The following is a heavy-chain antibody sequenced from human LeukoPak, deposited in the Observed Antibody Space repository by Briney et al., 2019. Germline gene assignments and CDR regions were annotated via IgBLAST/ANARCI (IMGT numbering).Heavy chain of an antibody. J-gene: IGHJ4*02. CDR2: ISYDGSNK. CDR1: GFTFSSYG. CDR3: AKDLHSYGLTGGSDFDY. D-gene: IGHD5-18*01. Sequence: SGGSLRLSCAASGFTFSSYGMHWVRQAPGKGLEWVAVISYDGSNKYYADSVKGRFTICRDNSKNTLYLQMNSLRAEDTAVYYCAKDLHSYGLTGGSDFDYWGQGTLVTVSS. V-gene: IGHV3-30*18.